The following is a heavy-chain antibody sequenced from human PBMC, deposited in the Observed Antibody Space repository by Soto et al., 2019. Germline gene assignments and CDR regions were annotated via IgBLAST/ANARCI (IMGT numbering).Heavy chain of an antibody. V-gene: IGHV3-30*18. CDR3: AKEPDYDLNWFDP. Sequence: QVQLVESGGDVVQPGRSLRLSCAASGFTFSNSAMVWVRQAPGKGLEWVAVISFDGCTNYYADSVKGRFTISRDNSRNTLYLQMNSLRAEDTAVYYCAKEPDYDLNWFDPWGQGTLVTVSS. CDR1: GFTFSNSA. CDR2: ISFDGCTN. D-gene: IGHD3-22*01. J-gene: IGHJ5*02.